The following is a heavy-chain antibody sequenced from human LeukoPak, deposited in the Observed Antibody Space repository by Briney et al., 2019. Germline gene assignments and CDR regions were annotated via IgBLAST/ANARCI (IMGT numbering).Heavy chain of an antibody. D-gene: IGHD3-10*01. CDR3: AREGYYGSGSPPSLYFDY. J-gene: IGHJ4*02. Sequence: GWSLRLSCAASGFTFSSYGMHWVRQAPGKGREWVAVTSSDLNVKLYADSVKGRFTISRDNSRSTLYLQMNSLRPEDTAIYYCAREGYYGSGSPPSLYFDYWGQGTLVTVSS. CDR2: TSSDLNVK. V-gene: IGHV3-30*03. CDR1: GFTFSSYG.